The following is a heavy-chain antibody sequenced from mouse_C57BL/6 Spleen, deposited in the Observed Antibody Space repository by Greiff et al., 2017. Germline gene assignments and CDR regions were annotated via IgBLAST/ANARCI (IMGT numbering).Heavy chain of an antibody. CDR3: ARGGITTWDD. V-gene: IGHV1-42*01. CDR1: GYSFTGYY. CDR2: INPSTGGT. Sequence: VQLQQSGPELVKPGASVKISCKASGYSFTGYYMNWVKQSPEKSLEWIGEINPSTGGTTYNQKFKAKATLTVDKSSSTAYMQLKSLTSEDSAVYYCARGGITTWDDWGQGTTLTGAS. J-gene: IGHJ2*01. D-gene: IGHD2-4*01.